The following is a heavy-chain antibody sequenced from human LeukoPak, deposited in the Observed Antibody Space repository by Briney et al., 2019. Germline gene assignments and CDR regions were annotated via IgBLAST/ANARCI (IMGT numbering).Heavy chain of an antibody. CDR1: GFMFSGYS. V-gene: IGHV3-21*01. CDR3: VRGYSFGPYGMDV. CDR2: IGSSSSSI. D-gene: IGHD2-15*01. Sequence: GGSLRLSCAASGFMFSGYSMNWVRQAPGKGLEWVSSIGSSSSSIYYADSVKGRFTISRDNAKNSLYLQMNSLRAEDTAVYFCVRGYSFGPYGMDVWGQGTTVTVSS. J-gene: IGHJ6*02.